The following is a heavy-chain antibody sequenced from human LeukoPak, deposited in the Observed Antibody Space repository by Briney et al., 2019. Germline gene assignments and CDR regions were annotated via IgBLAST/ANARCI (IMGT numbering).Heavy chain of an antibody. D-gene: IGHD2-8*01. V-gene: IGHV4-34*01. CDR3: ARGDGRRAFDM. CDR2: INHSGST. CDR1: GGSISSYY. Sequence: SETLSLTCTVSGGSISSYYWSWIRQPPGKGLEWIGEINHSGSTNSNPSLKSRVTISVDTSKNQFSLKLSSVTAADTAMFYCARGDGRRAFDMWGQGTRVTVSS. J-gene: IGHJ3*02.